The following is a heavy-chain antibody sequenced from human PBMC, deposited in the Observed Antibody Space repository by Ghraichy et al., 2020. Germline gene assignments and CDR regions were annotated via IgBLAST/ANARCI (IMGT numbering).Heavy chain of an antibody. V-gene: IGHV3-23*01. D-gene: IGHD3-16*01. CDR1: GFTFSTYV. CDR2: ISGSGDST. Sequence: GGSLRLSCTVSGFTFSTYVMSWVRQPPGKGPEWVSGISGSGDSTYYVDSVKGRFTISRDNSKNTLYLQMNSLRAEDTGVYYCAKGASTFQISTWFDPWGRGTLVTVSS. J-gene: IGHJ5*02. CDR3: AKGASTFQISTWFDP.